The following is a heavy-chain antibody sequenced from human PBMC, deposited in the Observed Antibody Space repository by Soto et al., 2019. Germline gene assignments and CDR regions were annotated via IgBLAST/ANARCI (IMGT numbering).Heavy chain of an antibody. V-gene: IGHV3-30-3*01. CDR3: ARAMPGMDV. CDR1: GFTLSDFA. D-gene: IGHD2-2*01. CDR2: ISNDGGYQ. Sequence: QVQLVESGGGVVQPGRSLRLSCAGSGFTLSDFAMHWVRQAPGKGLEWVALISNDGGYQHYRDSVSGRFTISRDNSKHMLYLLMIGVRVEVTLVYYCARAMPGMDVWGQGTTVTVSS. J-gene: IGHJ6*02.